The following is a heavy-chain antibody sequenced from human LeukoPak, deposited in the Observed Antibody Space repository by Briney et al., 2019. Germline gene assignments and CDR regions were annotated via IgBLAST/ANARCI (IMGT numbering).Heavy chain of an antibody. Sequence: GGSLRLSRAASGFIFSSYAMSWVRQAPGKGLEWVSTISGSGTYYADSVKGRFTISRDNSKNTLFLQMNSLRAEDTAVYFCAKVYDSSGDASRHFDLWGRGTLVTVSS. CDR1: GFIFSSYA. CDR3: AKVYDSSGDASRHFDL. D-gene: IGHD3-22*01. J-gene: IGHJ2*01. CDR2: ISGSGT. V-gene: IGHV3-23*01.